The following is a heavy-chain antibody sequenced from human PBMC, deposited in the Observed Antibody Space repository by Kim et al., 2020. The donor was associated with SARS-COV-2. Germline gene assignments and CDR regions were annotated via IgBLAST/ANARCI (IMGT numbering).Heavy chain of an antibody. CDR1: GFTFGSYA. Sequence: GGSLRLSCAASGFTFGSYAMHWVRQAPGKGLEWLAFISYDGSKKCYADSVKDRFTISRDNSKNTLYLQMNSLRADDTSVYYCAREGGELGTGGAVDIWG. CDR3: AREGGELGTGGAVDI. J-gene: IGHJ3*02. CDR2: ISYDGSKK. V-gene: IGHV3-30*04. D-gene: IGHD1-26*01.